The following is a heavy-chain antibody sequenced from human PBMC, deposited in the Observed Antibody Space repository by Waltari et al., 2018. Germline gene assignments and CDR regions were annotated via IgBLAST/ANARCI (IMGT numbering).Heavy chain of an antibody. D-gene: IGHD3-10*01. CDR3: ARDRGYQDY. CDR1: GGSISSYY. J-gene: IGHJ4*02. CDR2: RYSSGST. V-gene: IGHV4-59*01. Sequence: QVQLQESGPGLVKPSETLSLTCPAAGGSISSYYCSSTRPHTGKGLEWIEYRYSSGSTNYNPSLKSRVIISVDTSKNQFSLKVRSMTAADTAVYYCARDRGYQDYWGQGTLVTVSS.